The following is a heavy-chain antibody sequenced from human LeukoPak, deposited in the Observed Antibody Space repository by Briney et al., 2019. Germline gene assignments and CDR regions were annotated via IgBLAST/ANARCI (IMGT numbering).Heavy chain of an antibody. Sequence: HGGSLRLSCVASGFTFSSYWMTWVRQAPGKGLEWLANIKEDGSIQYYLDSVRGRFTISRDNAKTSVYLQLNSLRADDTAVYYCARDVWTGVAVSDYWGQGTLVTDSS. CDR3: ARDVWTGVAVSDY. J-gene: IGHJ4*02. D-gene: IGHD6-19*01. V-gene: IGHV3-7*01. CDR2: IKEDGSIQ. CDR1: GFTFSSYW.